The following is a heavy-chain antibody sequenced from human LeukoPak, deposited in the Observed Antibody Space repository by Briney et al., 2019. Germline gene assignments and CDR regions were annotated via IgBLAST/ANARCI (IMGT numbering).Heavy chain of an antibody. V-gene: IGHV3-23*01. CDR2: IGSDNKP. Sequence: PRGSLRLSCEASGFTFSAYAMTWVRQAPGKGLEWVSSIGSDNKPHYSESVKGRFAISRDNSKSMLFLQLNSLRAEDTALYYCARDLHYDVAMDVWGQGTMVTVSS. CDR1: GFTFSAYA. CDR3: ARDLHYDVAMDV. D-gene: IGHD5-12*01. J-gene: IGHJ6*02.